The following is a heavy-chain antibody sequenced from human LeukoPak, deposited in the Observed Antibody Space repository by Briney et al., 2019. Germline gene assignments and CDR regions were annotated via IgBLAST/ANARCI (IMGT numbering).Heavy chain of an antibody. J-gene: IGHJ6*03. CDR3: ATEPGEYYDFWSPTSYYMDV. V-gene: IGHV3-11*01. CDR2: ISSSGSTI. Sequence: PGGSLRLSCAASGFTFSDYYMSWIRQAPGKGLEWVSYISSSGSTIYYADSVKGRFTISRDNAKNSLYLQMNSLRAEDTAVYYCATEPGEYYDFWSPTSYYMDVWGKGTTVTVSS. D-gene: IGHD3-3*01. CDR1: GFTFSDYY.